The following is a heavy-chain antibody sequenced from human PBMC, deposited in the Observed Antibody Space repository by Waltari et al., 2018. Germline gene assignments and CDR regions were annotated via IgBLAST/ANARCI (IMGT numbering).Heavy chain of an antibody. V-gene: IGHV4-39*01. Sequence: QLQMQESGPRLVKPSETLSLTCTVSGGSISSVNYYWGYIRQPPGKGLEWIGIINYSGTTYYNPSLKIRVIISADTSKNQFALQLSPVTAADTAVYYCARFSQVTASSLLDFWGQGTLVTVSS. CDR2: INYSGTT. D-gene: IGHD2-21*02. CDR1: GGSISSVNYY. CDR3: ARFSQVTASSLLDF. J-gene: IGHJ4*02.